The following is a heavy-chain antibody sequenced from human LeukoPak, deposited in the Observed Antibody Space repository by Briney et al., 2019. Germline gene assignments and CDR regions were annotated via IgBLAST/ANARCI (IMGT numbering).Heavy chain of an antibody. CDR1: GFTFSSYG. D-gene: IGHD6-13*01. CDR3: ARVRYSSSWYSYYYYYYYMDV. V-gene: IGHV3-33*01. Sequence: GGSLRLSCAASGFTFSSYGMHWVRQAPGKGLEWVAVIWYDGSNKYYADSVKGRFTISRDNAKNSLYLQMNSLRAEDTAVYYCARVRYSSSWYSYYYYYYYMDVWGKGTTVTVSS. CDR2: IWYDGSNK. J-gene: IGHJ6*03.